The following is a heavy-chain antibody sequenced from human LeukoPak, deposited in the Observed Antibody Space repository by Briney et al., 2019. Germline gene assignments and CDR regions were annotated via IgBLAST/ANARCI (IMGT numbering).Heavy chain of an antibody. CDR2: IYYSGST. CDR3: ARLGRTPGAFDI. D-gene: IGHD2-2*01. Sequence: SETLSLTCTVPGGSINTYYWSWIRQRPRKGLGSIGYIYYSGSTNYNPSLKSRVTISVDTSKNQFSLNLTSVTAADTAVYYCARLGRTPGAFDIWGQGTMVTVSS. CDR1: GGSINTYY. J-gene: IGHJ3*02. V-gene: IGHV4-59*08.